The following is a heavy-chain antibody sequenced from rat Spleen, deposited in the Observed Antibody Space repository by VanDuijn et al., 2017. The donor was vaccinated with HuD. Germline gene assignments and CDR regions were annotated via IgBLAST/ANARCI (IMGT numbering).Heavy chain of an antibody. Sequence: VQLKESGPGLVQPSQTLSLTCTVSGFSLTDYSVHWVRQPPGKGLEWMGVMWSGGSTAYNSALKSRLSISRDTSRSQVFLKMSGLQTEDTATYYCVRDGGFDYWGQGVMVTVSS. J-gene: IGHJ2*01. CDR2: MWSGGST. CDR1: GFSLTDYS. CDR3: VRDGGFDY. V-gene: IGHV2S63*01.